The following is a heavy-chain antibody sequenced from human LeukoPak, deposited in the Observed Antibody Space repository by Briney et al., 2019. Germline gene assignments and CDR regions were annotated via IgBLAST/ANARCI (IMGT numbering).Heavy chain of an antibody. Sequence: SETLSLTCTVSGGSISSYYWSWIRQPPGKGLEWIGYTYYSGSTNYNPSLKSRVTISVDTSKNQFSLKLSSVTAADTAVYYCARDSPEYSSGWHDWYFDLWGRGTLVTVSS. CDR2: TYYSGST. V-gene: IGHV4-59*01. CDR3: ARDSPEYSSGWHDWYFDL. D-gene: IGHD6-19*01. J-gene: IGHJ2*01. CDR1: GGSISSYY.